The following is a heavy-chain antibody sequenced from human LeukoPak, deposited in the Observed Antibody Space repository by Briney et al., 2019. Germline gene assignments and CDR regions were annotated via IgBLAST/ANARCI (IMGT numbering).Heavy chain of an antibody. D-gene: IGHD3-22*01. CDR1: GGSFSGYY. J-gene: IGHJ4*02. CDR3: AILHYYDKSY. Sequence: PSETLSLTCAVYGGSFSGYYWSWIRQPPGKGLEWIGEINDSGSTNYKPSLKSRVTISIDTSKNQFSLKLNSVTAADTAVYYCAILHYYDKSYWGQGALVTVSS. V-gene: IGHV4-34*01. CDR2: INDSGST.